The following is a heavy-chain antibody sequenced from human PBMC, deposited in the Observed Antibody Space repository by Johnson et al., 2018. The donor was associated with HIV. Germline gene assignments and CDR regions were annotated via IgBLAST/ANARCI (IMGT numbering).Heavy chain of an antibody. CDR2: ISYDGSNK. D-gene: IGHD7-27*01. Sequence: QVQLVEYGGGVVQPGRSLRLSCAASGFTFSSYGMHWVRQAPGKGLEWVAVISYDGSNKYYVDSVKGRFNIFRDNSENTLYLQMNSLRPEDTAVYYCARDQGITGGDAFDIWGQGTMVTVSS. V-gene: IGHV3-30*03. CDR3: ARDQGITGGDAFDI. J-gene: IGHJ3*02. CDR1: GFTFSSYG.